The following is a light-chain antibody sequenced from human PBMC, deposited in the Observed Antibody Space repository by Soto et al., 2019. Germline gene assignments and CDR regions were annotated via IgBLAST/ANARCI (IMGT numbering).Light chain of an antibody. Sequence: EIELTQSPSILSVSPGERATISCGVSQSISRSLAWYQQKPGKAPRLLIYKASTIASGVPSRFSGSGSGTEFTLTISSLQPDDFATYYCQHYNSYSEAFGQGPKVDIK. V-gene: IGKV1-5*03. CDR1: QSISRS. CDR3: QHYNSYSEA. CDR2: KAS. J-gene: IGKJ1*01.